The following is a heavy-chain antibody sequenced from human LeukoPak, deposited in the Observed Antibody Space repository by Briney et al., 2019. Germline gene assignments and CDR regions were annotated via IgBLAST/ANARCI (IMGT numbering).Heavy chain of an antibody. D-gene: IGHD3-10*01. CDR1: GFTFSSYA. CDR2: ISGSGGST. J-gene: IGHJ6*02. CDR3: AKDARPAGSGYYGMDV. Sequence: GGSLRLSCAASGFTFSSYAMSWVRQAPGKGLEWVSAISGSGGSTYYADSVTGRFTISRDNSKNTLYLQMNSLRAEDTAVYYCAKDARPAGSGYYGMDVWGQGTTVTVSS. V-gene: IGHV3-23*01.